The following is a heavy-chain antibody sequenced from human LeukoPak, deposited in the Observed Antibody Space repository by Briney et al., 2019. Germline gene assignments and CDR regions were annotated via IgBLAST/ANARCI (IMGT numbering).Heavy chain of an antibody. D-gene: IGHD3-22*01. V-gene: IGHV3-23*01. CDR2: ISGSGINT. CDR3: AHASVAVISQNYFDN. J-gene: IGHJ4*02. Sequence: GGSLRLSCAASGFTFRNYAMSWVRQAPGKVLEWVSSISGSGINTYYADSVKGRFTISRDNSKNTLNLQMNSLRAEDTAVYYCAHASVAVISQNYFDNWGQGTLVTVSS. CDR1: GFTFRNYA.